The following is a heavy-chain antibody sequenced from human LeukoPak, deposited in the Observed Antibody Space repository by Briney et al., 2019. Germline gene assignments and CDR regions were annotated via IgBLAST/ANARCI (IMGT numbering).Heavy chain of an antibody. CDR2: INHSGST. V-gene: IGHV4-34*01. D-gene: IGHD3-22*01. Sequence: PSETLSLTCAVYGGSFSGYYWSWIRQPPGKGLEWIGEINHSGSTNYNPSLKSRVTISVDTSKNQFSLKLSSVTAADTAVYYCARLRGYYDSSGYYTYWDQGTLVTVSS. CDR1: GGSFSGYY. J-gene: IGHJ4*02. CDR3: ARLRGYYDSSGYYTY.